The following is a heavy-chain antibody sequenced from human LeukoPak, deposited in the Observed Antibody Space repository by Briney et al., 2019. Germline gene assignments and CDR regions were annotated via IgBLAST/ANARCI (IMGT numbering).Heavy chain of an antibody. CDR2: ISSSGSTI. Sequence: GGSLRLSCAASGFTFSDYYMSWIRQAPGKGLEWVSYISSSGSTIYYADSVKGRFTISRDNAKNSLYQQMNSLRAEDTAVYYCAREDDILTGLFDYWGQGTLVTVSS. V-gene: IGHV3-11*01. J-gene: IGHJ4*02. D-gene: IGHD3-9*01. CDR3: AREDDILTGLFDY. CDR1: GFTFSDYY.